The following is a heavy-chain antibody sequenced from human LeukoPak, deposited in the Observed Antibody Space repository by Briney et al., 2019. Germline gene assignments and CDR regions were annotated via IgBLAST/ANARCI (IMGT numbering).Heavy chain of an antibody. CDR3: ARHMYSGSYSVDY. Sequence: SETLSLTCTVSGGSISSSSYYWGWIRQPPGKGLEWIGSIYYSGSTYYNPSLKSRVTISVDTSKNQFSLKLSSVTAADTAVYHCARHMYSGSYSVDYWGQGTLVTVSS. CDR2: IYYSGST. V-gene: IGHV4-39*01. J-gene: IGHJ4*02. CDR1: GGSISSSSYY. D-gene: IGHD1-26*01.